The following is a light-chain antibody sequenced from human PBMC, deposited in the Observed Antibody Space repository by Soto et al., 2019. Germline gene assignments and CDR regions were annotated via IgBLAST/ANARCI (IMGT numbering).Light chain of an antibody. V-gene: IGKV3-11*01. CDR2: DTS. J-gene: IGKJ1*01. CDR1: ESVGTY. Sequence: EVVLTQSPASLSLSPGESATLSCRASESVGTYLAWYQQRPAQAPRLVIYDTSTRATGIPARFSGSGSGTDFTLTISSLEPEDFAVYYCQQYTSSPRAFGQGTKV. CDR3: QQYTSSPRA.